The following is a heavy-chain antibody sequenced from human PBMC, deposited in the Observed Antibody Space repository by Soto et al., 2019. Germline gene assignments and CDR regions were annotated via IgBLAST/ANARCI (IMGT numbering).Heavy chain of an antibody. CDR1: GGSISSGDYY. CDR2: IYYSGST. CDR3: ARYSYGPSRGAFDI. V-gene: IGHV4-30-4*01. D-gene: IGHD5-18*01. Sequence: PSETLSLTCTVSGGSISSGDYYWSWIRQPPGKGLEWIGYIYYSGSTYYNPSLKSRVTISVDTSKNQFPLKLSSVTAADTAVYYCARYSYGPSRGAFDIWGQGTMVTVSS. J-gene: IGHJ3*02.